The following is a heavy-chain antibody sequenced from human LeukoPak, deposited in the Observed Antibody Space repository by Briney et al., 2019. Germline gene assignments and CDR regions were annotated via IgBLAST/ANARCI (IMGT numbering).Heavy chain of an antibody. CDR2: ISYDGSNK. Sequence: GGSLRLSCAASGFTFSSYGMHWVRQAPGKGLEWVAVISYDGSNKYYADSVKGRFTISRDNSKNTLYLQMNSLRAEDTAVYYCATASSGWQYYFDYWGQGTLVTVSS. CDR3: ATASSGWQYYFDY. CDR1: GFTFSSYG. D-gene: IGHD6-19*01. J-gene: IGHJ4*02. V-gene: IGHV3-30*03.